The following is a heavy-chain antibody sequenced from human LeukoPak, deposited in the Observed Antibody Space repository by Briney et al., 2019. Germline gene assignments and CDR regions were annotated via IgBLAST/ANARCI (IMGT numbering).Heavy chain of an antibody. CDR3: ARVGVATAPNYYYYYGMDV. CDR2: ISSSGSTI. Sequence: GGSLRLSCAASGFTFSSYEMNWVRQAPGKGLEWVSYISSSGSTICYADSVKGRFTISRDNAKNSLYLQMNSLRAEDTAVYYCARVGVATAPNYYYYYGMDVWGQGTTVTVSS. V-gene: IGHV3-48*03. J-gene: IGHJ6*02. CDR1: GFTFSSYE. D-gene: IGHD5-12*01.